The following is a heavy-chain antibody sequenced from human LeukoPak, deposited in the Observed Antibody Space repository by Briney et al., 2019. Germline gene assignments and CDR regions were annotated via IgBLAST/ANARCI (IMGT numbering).Heavy chain of an antibody. Sequence: ASVKVSCKASGYTFTTYAVNWMRQAPGQGLEWIGGIDTNTGNPTYAQGFTGRFVFSLDTSVSTAFLQISSLKPADTAVYFCARDRCSSYDCYSRFDSWGQGTLVTVSS. CDR1: GYTFTTYA. CDR3: ARDRCSSYDCYSRFDS. J-gene: IGHJ4*02. CDR2: IDTNTGNP. D-gene: IGHD2-2*01. V-gene: IGHV7-4-1*02.